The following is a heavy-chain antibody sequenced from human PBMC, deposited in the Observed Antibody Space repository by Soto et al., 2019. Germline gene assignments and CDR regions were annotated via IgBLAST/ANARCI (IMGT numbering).Heavy chain of an antibody. D-gene: IGHD4-17*01. V-gene: IGHV3-30-3*01. CDR2: ISYEGSNK. Sequence: QVQLVESGGGVVQPGRSLRLSCAASGFTFSSYAMHWVRQAPGKGLEWVAVISYEGSNKYYADSVKGRFTSSRDNSKNPRYLQMNSLGAEDTAVYYCARDSPDYDFDCWGQGTLVTVSS. CDR1: GFTFSSYA. CDR3: ARDSPDYDFDC. J-gene: IGHJ4*02.